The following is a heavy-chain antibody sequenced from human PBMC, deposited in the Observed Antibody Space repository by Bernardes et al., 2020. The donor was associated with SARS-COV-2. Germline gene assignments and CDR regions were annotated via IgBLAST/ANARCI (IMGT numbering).Heavy chain of an antibody. CDR3: VVARGLGGYGMDV. CDR2: IHYTGST. V-gene: IGHV4-59*01. CDR1: GGSISNFY. Sequence: SETLSLTCTVSGGSISNFYWSWIRQSPGKGLEWIGYIHYTGSTNYNPSLKSRVTMSVDTSKEQLSLTLSSVTAADTALYYCVVARGLGGYGMDVWGQGTTVTVSS. D-gene: IGHD2-15*01. J-gene: IGHJ6*02.